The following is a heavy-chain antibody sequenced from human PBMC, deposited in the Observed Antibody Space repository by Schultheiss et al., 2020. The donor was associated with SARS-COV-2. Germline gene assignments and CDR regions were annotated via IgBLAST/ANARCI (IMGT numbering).Heavy chain of an antibody. CDR2: IWYDGSKK. J-gene: IGHJ1*01. CDR1: GFTFSSHG. Sequence: GESLKISCAASGFTFSSHGFQWVRQVPGKGLEWVALIWYDGSKKHYADSVKGRFTISRDNSKNSLYLQMNSLRAEDTAVYYCARDGGGLTKRYLQHWGQGTLVTVSS. CDR3: ARDGGGLTKRYLQH. D-gene: IGHD3-16*01. V-gene: IGHV3-33*08.